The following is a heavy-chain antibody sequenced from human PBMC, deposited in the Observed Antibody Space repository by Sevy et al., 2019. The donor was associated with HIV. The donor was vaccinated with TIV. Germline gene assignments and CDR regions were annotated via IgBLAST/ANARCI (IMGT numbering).Heavy chain of an antibody. D-gene: IGHD3-9*01. Sequence: GGSLRLSCAASGFTFSDYAIHWVRQAPGKGLEWVAFIWYDGSNKYYTDLVKGRFAISRDNSKNTLYLQMNSLRVEDTAVYYCAKLVVPAASNDDILTGYPDLRVNYGMDVWGQGTTVTVSS. CDR2: IWYDGSNK. CDR1: GFTFSDYA. V-gene: IGHV3-30*02. J-gene: IGHJ6*02. CDR3: AKLVVPAASNDDILTGYPDLRVNYGMDV.